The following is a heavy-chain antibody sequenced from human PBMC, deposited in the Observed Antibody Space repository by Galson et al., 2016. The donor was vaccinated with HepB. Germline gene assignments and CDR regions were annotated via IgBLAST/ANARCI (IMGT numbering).Heavy chain of an antibody. J-gene: IGHJ4*02. V-gene: IGHV3-23*01. Sequence: SLRLSCAASGFTFSSYAMSWVRQAPGKGLEWISGFNGGGGDTNYADSVKGRFTISRDNSKSMLFLKMNGLRVEDTATYFCAKEGASVSSSIDSWGQGTLVTVSS. CDR2: FNGGGGDT. CDR1: GFTFSSYA. D-gene: IGHD4/OR15-4a*01. CDR3: AKEGASVSSSIDS.